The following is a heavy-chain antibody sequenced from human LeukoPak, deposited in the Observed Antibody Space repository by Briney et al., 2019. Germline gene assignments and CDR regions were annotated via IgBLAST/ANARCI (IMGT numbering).Heavy chain of an antibody. CDR2: INPNSGGT. D-gene: IGHD1-14*01. Sequence: ASVKVSCKASGYTFTSYYMHWVRQAPGQGLEWMGWINPNSGGTNYAQKFQGRVTMTTDTSTNTVYLELRSLRSDDTAVYYCARWETGSWFDPWGQGTLVTISS. CDR3: ARWETGSWFDP. V-gene: IGHV1-2*02. J-gene: IGHJ5*02. CDR1: GYTFTSYY.